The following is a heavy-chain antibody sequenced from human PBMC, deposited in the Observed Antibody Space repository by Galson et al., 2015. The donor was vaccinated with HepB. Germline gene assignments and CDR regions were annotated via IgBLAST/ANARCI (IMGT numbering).Heavy chain of an antibody. CDR3: ARDRRGRIAVAVDAFDI. CDR1: GFTFSSYE. Sequence: SLRLSCAASGFTFSSYEMNWVRQAPGKGLEWVSYISSSGSTIYYADSVKGRFTISRDNAKNSLYLQMNSLRAEDTAVYYCARDRRGRIAVAVDAFDIWGQGTMVTVSS. D-gene: IGHD6-19*01. V-gene: IGHV3-48*03. CDR2: ISSSGSTI. J-gene: IGHJ3*02.